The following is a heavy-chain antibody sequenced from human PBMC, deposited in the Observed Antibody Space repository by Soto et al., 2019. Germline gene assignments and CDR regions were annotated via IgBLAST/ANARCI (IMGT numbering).Heavy chain of an antibody. CDR3: AREYSSSSSFDY. CDR1: GGSVSSGSYY. Sequence: KPSETLSLTCTASGGSVSSGSYYWSWIRQPPGKGLEWIGYIYYSGSTNYNPSLKSRVTISVDTSKNQFSLKLSSVTAADTAVYYCAREYSSSSSFDYWGQGTLVTVSS. CDR2: IYYSGST. J-gene: IGHJ4*02. D-gene: IGHD6-6*01. V-gene: IGHV4-61*01.